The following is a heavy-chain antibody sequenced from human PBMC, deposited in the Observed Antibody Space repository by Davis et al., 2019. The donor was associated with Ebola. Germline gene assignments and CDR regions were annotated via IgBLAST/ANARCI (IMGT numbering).Heavy chain of an antibody. Sequence: GGSLRLSCAASGFTFSSYAMHWVRQAPGKGLDWVAVIWYDGSNKYYADSVKGRFTISRDNSKNTLYLQMNSLRAEDTAVYYCAKDRIYRYYYYGMDVWGQGTTVTVSS. CDR2: IWYDGSNK. D-gene: IGHD1-14*01. CDR3: AKDRIYRYYYYGMDV. J-gene: IGHJ6*02. CDR1: GFTFSSYA. V-gene: IGHV3-30*02.